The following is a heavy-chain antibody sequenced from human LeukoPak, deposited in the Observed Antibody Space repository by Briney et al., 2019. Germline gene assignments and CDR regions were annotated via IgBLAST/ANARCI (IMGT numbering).Heavy chain of an antibody. D-gene: IGHD4-23*01. Sequence: PGRALRLSFAASGFTFSSYGMHWVRQAHGKGLEWVAVISYDGSNKYYADSVKGRFTISRDNSKNTLYLQMNSLRAEDTAVYYCAKDLDYGGNPAVFDYGGQGTLVTVSS. CDR3: AKDLDYGGNPAVFDY. CDR2: ISYDGSNK. J-gene: IGHJ4*02. V-gene: IGHV3-30*18. CDR1: GFTFSSYG.